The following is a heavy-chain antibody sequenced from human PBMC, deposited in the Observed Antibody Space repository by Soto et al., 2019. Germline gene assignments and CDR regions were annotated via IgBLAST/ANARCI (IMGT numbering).Heavy chain of an antibody. CDR2: IYYSGST. D-gene: IGHD1-26*01. J-gene: IGHJ4*02. Sequence: LSETLSLTCTVSGGSISSGGYYWSWIRQHPGKGLEWIGYIYYSGSTYYNPSLKSRVTISVDTSKNQFSLKLSSVTAADTAVYYCARSGSLTGDYWGQGTLVTVSS. V-gene: IGHV4-31*02. CDR1: GGSISSGGYY. CDR3: ARSGSLTGDY.